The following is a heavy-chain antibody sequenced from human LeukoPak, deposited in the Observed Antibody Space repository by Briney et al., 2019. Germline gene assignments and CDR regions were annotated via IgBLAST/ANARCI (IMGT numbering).Heavy chain of an antibody. D-gene: IGHD4-17*01. Sequence: SETLSLTRTVSGGSHSIYYWRWIRQPPGKGLEWIGYIYYSGSTNYNPSLKSRVTISVDTSKNQFSLKLSSVTAADTAVYYCARVSLEDGDANFDYWGQGTLVTVSS. J-gene: IGHJ4*02. V-gene: IGHV4-59*01. CDR2: IYYSGST. CDR1: GGSHSIYY. CDR3: ARVSLEDGDANFDY.